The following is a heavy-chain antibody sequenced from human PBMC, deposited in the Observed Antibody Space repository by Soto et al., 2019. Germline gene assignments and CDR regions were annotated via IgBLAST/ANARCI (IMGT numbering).Heavy chain of an antibody. J-gene: IGHJ4*02. D-gene: IGHD3-9*01. CDR1: GYTFTSYY. Sequence: ASVQVSCKASGYTFTSYYMHWVRQAPGQGLEWMGIINPSGGSTSYAQKFQGRVTMTRDTSTSTVYMELSSLRSEDTAVYYCARGWYYDILTGYYSVRYFDYWGQGTLVTVSS. CDR3: ARGWYYDILTGYYSVRYFDY. CDR2: INPSGGST. V-gene: IGHV1-46*01.